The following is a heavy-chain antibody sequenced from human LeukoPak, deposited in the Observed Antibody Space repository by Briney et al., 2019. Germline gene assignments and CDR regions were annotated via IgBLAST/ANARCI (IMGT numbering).Heavy chain of an antibody. J-gene: IGHJ6*03. Sequence: GGSLRLSCAAPGFTFSSYGMHWVRQAPGKGLEWVAVISYDGSNKYYADSVKGRFTISRDNSKNTLYLQMNSLRAEDTAVYYCAKERRYYDILTGQAGYYYYYMDVWGKGTTVTVSS. D-gene: IGHD3-9*01. V-gene: IGHV3-30*18. CDR1: GFTFSSYG. CDR3: AKERRYYDILTGQAGYYYYYMDV. CDR2: ISYDGSNK.